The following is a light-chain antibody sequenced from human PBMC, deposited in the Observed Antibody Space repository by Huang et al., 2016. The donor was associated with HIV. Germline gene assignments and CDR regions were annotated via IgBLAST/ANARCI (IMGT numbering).Light chain of an antibody. Sequence: EIVLTQSPATLSLAPGERATPSCRASQSVSSNLAWYQQKPGQAPRLLIYDTSNRATGIPARFSGRGAGTDFTLTISSLEPEDFAVYYCQQRSNWLYTFGQGTKLEI. CDR1: QSVSSN. CDR2: DTS. V-gene: IGKV3D-11*02. CDR3: QQRSNWLYT. J-gene: IGKJ2*01.